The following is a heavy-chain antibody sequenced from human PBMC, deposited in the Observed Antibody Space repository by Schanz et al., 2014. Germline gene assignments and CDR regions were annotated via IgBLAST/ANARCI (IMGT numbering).Heavy chain of an antibody. CDR1: GFTFNSYA. Sequence: DVQLLESGGGLVQPGGSLRLSCAASGFTFNSYAMTWVRQAPGKGLEWVSSISHSGGSKYYADSVKGRFSISRDNAKNSLFLQMNRLRAEDTAVYYCARANYRRKINFDYWGRGTLVTVSS. D-gene: IGHD3-10*01. V-gene: IGHV3-23*01. CDR3: ARANYRRKINFDY. CDR2: ISHSGGSK. J-gene: IGHJ4*02.